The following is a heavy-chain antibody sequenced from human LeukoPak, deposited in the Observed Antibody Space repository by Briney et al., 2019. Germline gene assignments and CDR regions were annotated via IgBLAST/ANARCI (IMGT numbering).Heavy chain of an antibody. V-gene: IGHV1-69*05. CDR3: ARGPRYCSSTSCYTPGTLDV. Sequence: ASVKVSCKASGGTFSSYAISWVRQAPGQGLEWMGGIIPIFGTANYAQKFQGKVTITTDESTSTAYMELSSLRSEDTAVYYCARGPRYCSSTSCYTPGTLDVWGKGTTVTVSS. CDR2: IIPIFGTA. CDR1: GGTFSSYA. J-gene: IGHJ6*04. D-gene: IGHD2-2*02.